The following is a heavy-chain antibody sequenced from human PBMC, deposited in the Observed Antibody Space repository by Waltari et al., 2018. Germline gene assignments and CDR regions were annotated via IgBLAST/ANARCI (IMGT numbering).Heavy chain of an antibody. CDR2: IDWDDDK. Sequence: QVTLKESGPALVKPTQTLPLTCTFSGFSLSTSGMRVSWIRQPPGKALEWLARIDWDDDKFYSTSLKTRLTISKDTSKNQVVLTMTNMDPVDTATYYCARMMRGGLDYWGQGTLVTVSS. V-gene: IGHV2-70*04. CDR3: ARMMRGGLDY. CDR1: GFSLSTSGMR. D-gene: IGHD3-16*01. J-gene: IGHJ4*02.